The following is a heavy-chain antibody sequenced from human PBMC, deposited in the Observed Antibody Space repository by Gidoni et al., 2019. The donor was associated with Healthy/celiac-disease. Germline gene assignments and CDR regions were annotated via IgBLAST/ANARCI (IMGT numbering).Heavy chain of an antibody. CDR1: GGSFSGYY. Sequence: QVQLQQWGAGLLKPSETLSLTCAVYGGSFSGYYWSWIRQPPGKGLEWIGEINHSGSTNYNPSLKSRVTISVDTSKNQFSLKLSSVSAADTAVYYCARAQFALRFLEWTLGWFDPWGQGTLVTVSS. CDR3: ARAQFALRFLEWTLGWFDP. J-gene: IGHJ5*02. CDR2: INHSGST. V-gene: IGHV4-34*01. D-gene: IGHD3-3*01.